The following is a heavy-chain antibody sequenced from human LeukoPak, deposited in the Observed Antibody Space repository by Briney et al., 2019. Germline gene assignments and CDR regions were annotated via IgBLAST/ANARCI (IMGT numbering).Heavy chain of an antibody. J-gene: IGHJ3*02. CDR3: ASRGPNWGPFDI. D-gene: IGHD7-27*01. CDR2: INWNGGST. V-gene: IGHV3-20*04. CDR1: GFTFDDYA. Sequence: PGGSLRLSCAASGFTFDDYAMSWVRQAPGKGLEWVSGINWNGGSTGYADSVKGRFTISRDNSKSTLFLQMNSLRAEDTAVYYCASRGPNWGPFDIWGQGTMVTVSS.